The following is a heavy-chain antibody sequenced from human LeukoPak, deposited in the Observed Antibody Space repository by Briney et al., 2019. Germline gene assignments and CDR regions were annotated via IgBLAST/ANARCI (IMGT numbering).Heavy chain of an antibody. CDR1: GFTFSSYG. CDR2: IRYDGSNK. D-gene: IGHD5-18*01. J-gene: IGHJ4*02. V-gene: IGHV3-30*02. CDR3: AKDRLPDY. Sequence: GGSLRLSCAASGFTFSSYGMHWVRQAPGKGLEWVAFIRYDGSNKYYADSAKGRFTISRDNSKNTLYLQMNSLRAEDTAVYYCAKDRLPDYWGQGTLVTVSS.